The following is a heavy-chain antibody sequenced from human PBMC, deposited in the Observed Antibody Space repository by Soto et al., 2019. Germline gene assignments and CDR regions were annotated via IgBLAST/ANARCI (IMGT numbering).Heavy chain of an antibody. CDR3: GRLPEVREVSDGFNV. V-gene: IGHV5-51*01. J-gene: IGHJ3*01. Sequence: GESLKISCKGSGYSFAGYWIGWVRQMPGKGLDWMGVIYPGDSDTRYSPSFHGQVTISADKSISTAYLQWSSLKASDTAMYFCGRLPEVREVSDGFNVWGQGTMVTVSS. CDR2: IYPGDSDT. D-gene: IGHD3-10*01. CDR1: GYSFAGYW.